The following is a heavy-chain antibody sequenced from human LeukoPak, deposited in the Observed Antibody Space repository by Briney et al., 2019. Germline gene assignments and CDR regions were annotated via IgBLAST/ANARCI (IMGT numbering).Heavy chain of an antibody. D-gene: IGHD3-10*01. CDR1: GFTFGDYG. Sequence: QAGGSLRLSCTASGFTFGDYGMSWVRQAPGKGLEWVGFIQSRNYGGTTQHAASVKGRFTISRDDSKSIAYLQMNSLKTEDTAVYYCTTHDPLLWFGELNDYWGQGTLVTVSP. CDR3: TTHDPLLWFGELNDY. CDR2: IQSRNYGGTT. V-gene: IGHV3-49*04. J-gene: IGHJ4*02.